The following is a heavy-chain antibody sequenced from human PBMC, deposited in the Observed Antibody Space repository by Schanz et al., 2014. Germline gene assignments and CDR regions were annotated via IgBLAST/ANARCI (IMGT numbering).Heavy chain of an antibody. CDR2: ISGSGAST. D-gene: IGHD3-10*01. V-gene: IGHV3-23*04. Sequence: VQLVESGGGVVQPGGSLRLSCAASGVTFSSYAMSWVRQASGKGLEWVSAISGSGASTYYADSVKGRFTISRDNSKNTLYLQMNSLRAEDTAVYYCAKDQGSYGSGSYSYFDYWGQGTLATVSS. CDR1: GVTFSSYA. J-gene: IGHJ4*02. CDR3: AKDQGSYGSGSYSYFDY.